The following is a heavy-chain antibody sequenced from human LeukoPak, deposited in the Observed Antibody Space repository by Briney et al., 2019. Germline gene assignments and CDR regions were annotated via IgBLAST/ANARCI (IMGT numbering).Heavy chain of an antibody. J-gene: IGHJ4*02. Sequence: PGGSLRLSCAASGFTFSSYEMNWVRQAPGKGLEWVSYISGSGSTRCYADSVKGRFTISRDNAKNSLFLQMNSLRAEDTAVYYCARGDGAGHYWGQGTLVTVSS. CDR1: GFTFSSYE. CDR3: ARGDGAGHY. CDR2: ISGSGSTR. V-gene: IGHV3-48*03. D-gene: IGHD3-10*01.